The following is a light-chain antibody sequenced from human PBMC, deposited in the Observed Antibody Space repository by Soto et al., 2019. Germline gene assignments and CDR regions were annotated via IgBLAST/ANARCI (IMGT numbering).Light chain of an antibody. V-gene: IGKV2-28*01. Sequence: DIVMTQSPLSLPVTPGEPDSISCRSSQSLLHSNGYNYLDWYLQKPGQSPQLLIYLGSNRASGVPDRFSGSGSGTDFTLKISRVEAEDVRVYYCMQALQTPFTFGPGTKVDIK. J-gene: IGKJ3*01. CDR1: QSLLHSNGYNY. CDR3: MQALQTPFT. CDR2: LGS.